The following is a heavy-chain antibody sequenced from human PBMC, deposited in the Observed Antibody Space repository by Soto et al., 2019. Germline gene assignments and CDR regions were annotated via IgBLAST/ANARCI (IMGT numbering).Heavy chain of an antibody. J-gene: IGHJ6*02. CDR2: INHSGST. CDR3: ARGGVGKGSRYYYYGMDV. Sequence: KPSETLSLTCAVYGGSFSGYYWSWIRQPPGKGLEWIGEINHSGSTNYNPSLKSRVTISVDTSKNQFSLKLSSVTAADTAVYYCARGGVGKGSRYYYYGMDVWGQGTTVTVSS. CDR1: GGSFSGYY. V-gene: IGHV4-34*01. D-gene: IGHD3-10*01.